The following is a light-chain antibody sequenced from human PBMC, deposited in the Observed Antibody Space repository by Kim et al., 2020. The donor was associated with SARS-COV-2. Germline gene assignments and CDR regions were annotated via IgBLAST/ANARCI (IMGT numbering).Light chain of an antibody. J-gene: IGKJ4*01. CDR2: GAY. CDR3: QQYKKWPT. CDR1: QSISIN. V-gene: IGKV3-15*01. Sequence: SVTPGGRPTLSCRARQSISINLAWSQHRPGPAPRLLIYGAYARATRVPARFRCSGYGTEFTLTVRSLQSEDCAVYYGQQYKKWPTFGGGTKLE.